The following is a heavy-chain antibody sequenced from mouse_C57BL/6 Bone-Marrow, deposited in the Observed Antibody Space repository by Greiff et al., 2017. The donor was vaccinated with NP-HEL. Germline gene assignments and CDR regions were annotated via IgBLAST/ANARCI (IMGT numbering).Heavy chain of an antibody. CDR1: GFNIKDDY. D-gene: IGHD1-1*01. Sequence: EVKLVESGAELVRPGASVKLSCTASGFNIKDDYMHWVKQRPEQGLEWIGWIDPENGDTEYASKFQGKATITADTSSNTAYLQLSSLTSEGTAVYYCTTYYYGSSPLDYWGQGTTLTVSS. CDR3: TTYYYGSSPLDY. CDR2: IDPENGDT. V-gene: IGHV14-4*01. J-gene: IGHJ2*01.